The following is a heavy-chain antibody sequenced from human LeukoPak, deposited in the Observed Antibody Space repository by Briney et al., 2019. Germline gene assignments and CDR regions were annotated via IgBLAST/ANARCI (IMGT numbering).Heavy chain of an antibody. Sequence: GASVKVSCKASGGTFSSYAISWVRQAPGQGLEWMGRIIPILGIANYAQKFQGRVTITADKSTSTAYMELSSLRSEDTAVYYCARHLWMLWSSTFDYWGQGTLVTVSS. D-gene: IGHD5-18*01. J-gene: IGHJ4*02. CDR3: ARHLWMLWSSTFDY. CDR1: GGTFSSYA. CDR2: IIPILGIA. V-gene: IGHV1-69*04.